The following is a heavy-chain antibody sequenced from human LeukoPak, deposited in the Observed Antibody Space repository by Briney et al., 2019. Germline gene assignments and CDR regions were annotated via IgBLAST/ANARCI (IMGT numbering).Heavy chain of an antibody. J-gene: IGHJ3*02. CDR1: GFTVSSNY. CDR2: IYSGGST. CDR3: ARGDGDRTDASDI. Sequence: GGSLRLSCAASGFTVSSNYMSWVRQAPGKGLEWVSVIYSGGSTYYADSVKGRFTISRDNSKNTLYLQMNSLRAEDTAVYYCARGDGDRTDASDIWGQGTMVTVSS. D-gene: IGHD4-17*01. V-gene: IGHV3-53*01.